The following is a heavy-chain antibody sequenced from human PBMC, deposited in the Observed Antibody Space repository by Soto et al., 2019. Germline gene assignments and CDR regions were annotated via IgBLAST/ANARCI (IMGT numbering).Heavy chain of an antibody. CDR3: AKDLKWFGETSLNWFDP. J-gene: IGHJ5*02. CDR2: ISGSGGST. CDR1: GFTFSSYA. Sequence: GGSLRLSCAASGFTFSSYAMSWVRQAPGKGLEWVSAISGSGGSTYYADSVKGRFTISRDNSKNTLYLQMNSLRAEDTAVYYCAKDLKWFGETSLNWFDPRGQGTLVTVSS. V-gene: IGHV3-23*01. D-gene: IGHD3-10*01.